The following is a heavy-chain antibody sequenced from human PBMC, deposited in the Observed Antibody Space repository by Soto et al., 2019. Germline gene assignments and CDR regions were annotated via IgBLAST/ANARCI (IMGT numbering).Heavy chain of an antibody. CDR1: GDSISSGYY. Sequence: SETLSLTCVVSGDSISSGYYWAWIRQPPGKGLEWIGSIYRSGTTYYNPSLMSRVSISVDTSKNQFSLKLSSVTAADTAVYYCARGGRAARYCSGGSCYGGVWYYYYGMDVWGQGTTVTVSS. CDR3: ARGGRAARYCSGGSCYGGVWYYYYGMDV. J-gene: IGHJ6*02. D-gene: IGHD2-15*01. CDR2: IYRSGTT. V-gene: IGHV4-38-2*01.